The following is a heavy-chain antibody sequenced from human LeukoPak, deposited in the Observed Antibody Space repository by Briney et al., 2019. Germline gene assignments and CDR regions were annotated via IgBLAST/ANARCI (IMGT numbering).Heavy chain of an antibody. J-gene: IGHJ4*02. CDR1: GGSISSSSYY. Sequence: PSETLSLTCTVSGGSISSSSYYWGWIRQPPGKGLEWIGSIYYSGSTYYNPSLKSRVTISVDTSKNQFSLKLSSVTAADTAVYYCARDRRLNYDILTGYPGRYFDYWGQGTLVTVSS. V-gene: IGHV4-39*07. CDR3: ARDRRLNYDILTGYPGRYFDY. D-gene: IGHD3-9*01. CDR2: IYYSGST.